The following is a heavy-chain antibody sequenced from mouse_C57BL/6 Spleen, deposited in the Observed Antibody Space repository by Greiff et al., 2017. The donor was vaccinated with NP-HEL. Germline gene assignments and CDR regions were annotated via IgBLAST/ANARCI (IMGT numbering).Heavy chain of an antibody. V-gene: IGHV6-3*01. J-gene: IGHJ4*01. Sequence: EVKLMESGGGLVQPGGSMKLSCVASGFTFSNYWMNWVRQSPEKGLEWVAQIRLKSDNYATHYAESVKGRFTISRDDSKSSVYLQMNNLRAEDTGIYYCTANYGSSPYAMDYWGQGTSVTVSS. CDR3: TANYGSSPYAMDY. D-gene: IGHD1-1*01. CDR1: GFTFSNYW. CDR2: IRLKSDNYAT.